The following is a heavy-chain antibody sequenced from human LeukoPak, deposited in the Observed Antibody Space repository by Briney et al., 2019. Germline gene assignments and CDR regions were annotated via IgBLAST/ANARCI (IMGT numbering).Heavy chain of an antibody. V-gene: IGHV3-30-3*01. Sequence: GGSLRLSCAASGFTFNNYAMHWVRQAPGKGLEWVAVKSYDGSNKYYADSVKGRFTISRDNSKNTLYLQMNSLRDEDTAVYYCAREGGLTEGGFDYWGQGTLVTVS. CDR3: AREGGLTEGGFDY. D-gene: IGHD1-14*01. CDR1: GFTFNNYA. CDR2: KSYDGSNK. J-gene: IGHJ4*02.